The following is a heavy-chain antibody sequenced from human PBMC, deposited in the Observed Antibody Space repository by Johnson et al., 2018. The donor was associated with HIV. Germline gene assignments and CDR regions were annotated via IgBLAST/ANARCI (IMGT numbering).Heavy chain of an antibody. D-gene: IGHD3-22*01. CDR3: ARVITMIVVVIGDI. Sequence: QVQLVESGGGVVQPGGSLRLSCAASAFTFSDYGMHWVRQAPGKGLEWVAFIRSDGSSKYYADSVKGRFAISRDNSKNTLYLQMNSLRAEETAVYYCARVITMIVVVIGDIWGQGTMVTVSS. CDR2: IRSDGSSK. CDR1: AFTFSDYG. J-gene: IGHJ3*02. V-gene: IGHV3-30*02.